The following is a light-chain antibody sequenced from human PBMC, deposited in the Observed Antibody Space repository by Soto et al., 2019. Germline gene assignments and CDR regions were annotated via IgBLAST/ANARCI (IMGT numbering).Light chain of an antibody. CDR2: EVS. CDR3: CSYAGTYTVL. CDR1: SSDVGGYNY. J-gene: IGLJ2*01. Sequence: QSALTQPRSVSGSPGQSVTISCIGTSSDVGGYNYVSWYQQHPGKAPKLMIYEVSKRPSGAPDRFSGSKSGNPASLTISGLQTEDEADYYCCSYAGTYTVLFGGGTKLTVL. V-gene: IGLV2-11*01.